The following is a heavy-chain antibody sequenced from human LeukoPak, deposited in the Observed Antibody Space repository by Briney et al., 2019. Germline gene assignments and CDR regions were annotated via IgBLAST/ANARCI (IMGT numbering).Heavy chain of an antibody. D-gene: IGHD4-17*01. CDR2: ISAYNGNT. J-gene: IGHJ6*02. CDR3: ASAGGIPTVTERVYYYGMDV. CDR1: GYTFTSYG. Sequence: GASVKVSCKASGYTFTSYGISWVRQAPGQGLEWMGWISAYNGNTNYAQKLQGRVTMTTDTSTSTAYMELRSLRSDDTAVYYCASAGGIPTVTERVYYYGMDVWGQGTTVTVSS. V-gene: IGHV1-18*01.